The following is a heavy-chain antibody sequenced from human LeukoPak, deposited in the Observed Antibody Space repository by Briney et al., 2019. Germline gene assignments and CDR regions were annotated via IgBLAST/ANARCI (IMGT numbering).Heavy chain of an antibody. D-gene: IGHD3-9*01. CDR1: GFTFSSYA. V-gene: IGHV3-23*01. CDR2: IGASGGST. CDR3: AKAEGYDILTGLDY. Sequence: GGSLRLSCATSGFTFSSYAMSWVRQAPGKGLEWVSGIGASGGSTYYADSVKGRFTISRDNSKNTLYLQMNSLGTEDTAVYYCAKAEGYDILTGLDYWGQGTLVTVSS. J-gene: IGHJ4*02.